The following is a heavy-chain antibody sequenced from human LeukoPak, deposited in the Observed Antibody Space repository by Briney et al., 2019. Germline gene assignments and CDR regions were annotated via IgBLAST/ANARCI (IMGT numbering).Heavy chain of an antibody. D-gene: IGHD6-13*01. CDR2: IYYSGST. V-gene: IGHV4-39*07. CDR1: GDSITSSSYY. J-gene: IGHJ5*02. Sequence: SETLSLTCSVSGDSITSSSYYWGWIRQPPGKGLEWIGNIYYSGSTYYNPSLKSRVTISADTSKRQFSLTLSSVTAADTAVYYCARALSRYSSSWYNYNWFDPWGQETLVTVST. CDR3: ARALSRYSSSWYNYNWFDP.